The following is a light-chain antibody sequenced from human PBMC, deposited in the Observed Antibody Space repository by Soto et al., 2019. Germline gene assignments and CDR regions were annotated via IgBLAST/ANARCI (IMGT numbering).Light chain of an antibody. V-gene: IGKV3-20*01. Sequence: EIVLTQSPGTLSLSPGEKVTLTCRASQAVTDYYFAWYQQKPDQAPKLLIFGTFNRATGIPDRFSASGSETDFTLTISTLEPEDFAVYYCYQYGTPPYTFGLGTKLEIK. J-gene: IGKJ2*01. CDR3: YQYGTPPYT. CDR1: QAVTDYY. CDR2: GTF.